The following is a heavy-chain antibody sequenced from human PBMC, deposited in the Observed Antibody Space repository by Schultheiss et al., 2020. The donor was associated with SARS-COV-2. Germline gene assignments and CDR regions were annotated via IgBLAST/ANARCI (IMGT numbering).Heavy chain of an antibody. D-gene: IGHD5-24*01. CDR1: GFTFSSYE. J-gene: IGHJ4*02. CDR3: AKGLGDGYNNGY. V-gene: IGHV3-48*03. CDR2: ISSSGSTI. Sequence: GGSLRLSCAASGFTFSSYEMNWVRQAPGKGLEWVSYISSSGSTIYYADSVKGRFTISRDNAKNSLYLQMNSLRAEDTAVYYCAKGLGDGYNNGYWGQGTLVTVSS.